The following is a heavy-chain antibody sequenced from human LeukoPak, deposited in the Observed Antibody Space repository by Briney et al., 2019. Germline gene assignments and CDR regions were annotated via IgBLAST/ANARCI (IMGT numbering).Heavy chain of an antibody. CDR2: IYYRGST. CDR1: GGSISSTSYY. V-gene: IGHV4-39*01. CDR3: ARVWWDADAFDI. Sequence: PLETLSLTCTVSGGSISSTSYYWGWIRQPPGKGLEWIGSIYYRGSTYYNPSLKSRVTISVDTSKNQFSLKLSSVTAADTAVYYCARVWWDADAFDIWGQGTMVTVSS. J-gene: IGHJ3*02. D-gene: IGHD2-8*02.